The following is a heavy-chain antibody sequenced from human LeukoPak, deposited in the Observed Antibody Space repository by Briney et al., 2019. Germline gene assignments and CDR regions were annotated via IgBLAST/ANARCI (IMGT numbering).Heavy chain of an antibody. CDR3: ARLGITMVRGVIISGVWFDP. J-gene: IGHJ5*02. Sequence: PSETLSLTCTVSGGSISSYYWSWIRQPPGKGLEWIGNIYYSGSTNYNPSLKSRVTISVDTSKNQFSLKLSSVTAADTAVYYCARLGITMVRGVIISGVWFDPWGQGTLVTVSS. CDR1: GGSISSYY. V-gene: IGHV4-59*12. D-gene: IGHD3-10*01. CDR2: IYYSGST.